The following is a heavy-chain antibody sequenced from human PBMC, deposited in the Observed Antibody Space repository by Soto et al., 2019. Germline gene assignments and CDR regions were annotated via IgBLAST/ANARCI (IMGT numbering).Heavy chain of an antibody. J-gene: IGHJ4*02. CDR1: GYTFTSYG. D-gene: IGHD3-10*01. Sequence: ASVKVSCKAYGYTFTSYGISWVRQAPGQGFEWMGWISAYNGNTNYAQKLQGRVTMTTDTSTSTAYMELRSLRSDDTAVYYCARGPDVVYGSGSRESDYWGQGTLVTVSS. CDR2: ISAYNGNT. CDR3: ARGPDVVYGSGSRESDY. V-gene: IGHV1-18*01.